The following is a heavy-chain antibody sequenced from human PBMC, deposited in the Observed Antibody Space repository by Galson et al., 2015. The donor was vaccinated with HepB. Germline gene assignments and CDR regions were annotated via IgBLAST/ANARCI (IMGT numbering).Heavy chain of an antibody. D-gene: IGHD2-15*01. CDR3: ARGPTKKGYCSGGSCYLGY. CDR2: INHSGST. CDR1: GGSFSGYY. J-gene: IGHJ4*02. V-gene: IGHV4-34*01. Sequence: ETLSLTCAVYGGSFSGYYWSWIRQPPGKGLEWIGEINHSGSTNYNPSLKSRVTVSVDTSKNQFSLKLSSVTAADTAVYYCARGPTKKGYCSGGSCYLGYWGQGTLVTVSS.